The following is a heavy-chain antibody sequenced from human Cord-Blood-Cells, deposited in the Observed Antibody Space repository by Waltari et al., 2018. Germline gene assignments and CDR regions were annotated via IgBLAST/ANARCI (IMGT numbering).Heavy chain of an antibody. CDR1: GGSFSGYY. CDR2: INHSGST. V-gene: IGHV4-34*01. CDR3: ARVRGVVIAIDY. D-gene: IGHD2-21*01. Sequence: QVQLQQWGAGLLKPSETLSLTCAVYGGSFSGYYWSWIRQPPGKGLEWIGEINHSGSTNYTPSLKGRVTISVDTSKNRFSLKLSSVTAADTSVYYCARVRGVVIAIDYWDQGTLVTVSS. J-gene: IGHJ4*02.